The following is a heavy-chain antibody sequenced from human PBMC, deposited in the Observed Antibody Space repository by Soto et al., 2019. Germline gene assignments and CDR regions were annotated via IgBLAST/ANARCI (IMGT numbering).Heavy chain of an antibody. V-gene: IGHV3-48*01. J-gene: IGHJ4*02. CDR2: ISSSSSTI. CDR3: ARGTSDVGYYDFWSGYYHLNNYFDY. D-gene: IGHD3-3*01. Sequence: EVQLVESGGGLVQPGGSLRLSCAASGFTFSSYSMNWVRQAPGKGLEWVSYISSSSSTIYYADSVKGRFTISRDNAKNSLYLQMNSLRAEDTAVYYCARGTSDVGYYDFWSGYYHLNNYFDYWGQGTLVTVSS. CDR1: GFTFSSYS.